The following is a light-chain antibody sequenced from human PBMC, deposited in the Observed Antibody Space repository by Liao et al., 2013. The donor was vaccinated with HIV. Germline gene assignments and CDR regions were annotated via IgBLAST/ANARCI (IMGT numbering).Light chain of an antibody. CDR1: KLGHKY. Sequence: SYELTQPPSVSVSPGQTASITCSGDKLGHKYAYWYQQKPGQSPVLVIYQDSKRPSGIPERFSGSNSGNTATLTISGTQAMDEADYYCQAWDSSTAVFGGGTKLTVL. J-gene: IGLJ3*02. CDR2: QDS. V-gene: IGLV3-1*01. CDR3: QAWDSSTAV.